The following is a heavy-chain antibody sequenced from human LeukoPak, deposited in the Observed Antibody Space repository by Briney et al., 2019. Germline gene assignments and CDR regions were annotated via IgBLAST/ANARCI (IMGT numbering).Heavy chain of an antibody. V-gene: IGHV4-34*01. D-gene: IGHD3-10*01. J-gene: IGHJ5*02. CDR2: INHSGST. Sequence: PSETLSLTCAVYGGSFSGYYWSWIRQPPGKGLEWIGEINHSGSTNYNPSLKSRVTISVDTSKNQFSLKLSSVTAADTAVYYCARARYGRYYGSGSYSQYNWFDPWGQGTLVTVSS. CDR1: GGSFSGYY. CDR3: ARARYGRYYGSGSYSQYNWFDP.